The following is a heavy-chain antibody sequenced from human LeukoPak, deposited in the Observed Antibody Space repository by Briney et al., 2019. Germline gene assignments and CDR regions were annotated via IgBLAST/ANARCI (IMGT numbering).Heavy chain of an antibody. CDR2: MNPNSGNS. D-gene: IGHD4-11*01. CDR1: GYTFTNYD. CDR3: ARVTTRRDAFDI. J-gene: IGHJ3*02. V-gene: IGHV1-8*02. Sequence: ASVKVSCKASGYTFTNYDINWVRQATGQGLEWMGWMNPNSGNSGYAQKFQGRVTMTRNTSISTAYMELSSLRSEDTAVYYCARVTTRRDAFDIWGQGTMVTVSS.